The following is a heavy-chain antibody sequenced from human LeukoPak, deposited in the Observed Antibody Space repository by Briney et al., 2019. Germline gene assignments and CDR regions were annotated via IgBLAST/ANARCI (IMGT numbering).Heavy chain of an antibody. D-gene: IGHD6-13*01. J-gene: IGHJ5*02. Sequence: SETLSLTCAVYGGSFSGYYWSWIRKPPGEGLEWIGEINHSGSTNYNPSLKSRVTISVDTSKNQFSLKLSSVTAADTAVYYCASGLAAAAGRWFDPWGQGTLVTVSS. CDR1: GGSFSGYY. CDR2: INHSGST. CDR3: ASGLAAAAGRWFDP. V-gene: IGHV4-34*01.